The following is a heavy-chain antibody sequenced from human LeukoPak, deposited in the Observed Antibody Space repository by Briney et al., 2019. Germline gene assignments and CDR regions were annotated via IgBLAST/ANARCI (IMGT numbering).Heavy chain of an antibody. CDR1: GGTFSTYS. CDR2: IIPIFGTA. CDR3: ATYCSNTNCHIWGYYSDY. J-gene: IGHJ4*02. Sequence: GSSVKVSCKASGGTFSTYSISWVRQAPGQGLEWMGGIIPIFGTANYAQKFQGRVTITADESTSTAYMELSSLRSEDTAVYYCATYCSNTNCHIWGYYSDYWGQGTLVTVSS. D-gene: IGHD2-2*01. V-gene: IGHV1-69*01.